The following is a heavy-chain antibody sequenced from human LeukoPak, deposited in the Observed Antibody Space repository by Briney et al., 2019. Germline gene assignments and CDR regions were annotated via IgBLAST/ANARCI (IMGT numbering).Heavy chain of an antibody. J-gene: IGHJ4*02. CDR2: IYPRDDST. CDR1: GYTFTSNY. V-gene: IGHV1-46*01. Sequence: ASVKVSCKASGYTFTSNYIHWVRQAPGQGLEWMGMIYPRDDSTSYAQKFQGRVTLTRDTSTSTVHMELSGLRSEDTAVYYCARDQEGFDYWGQGTLVTVSS. CDR3: ARDQEGFDY.